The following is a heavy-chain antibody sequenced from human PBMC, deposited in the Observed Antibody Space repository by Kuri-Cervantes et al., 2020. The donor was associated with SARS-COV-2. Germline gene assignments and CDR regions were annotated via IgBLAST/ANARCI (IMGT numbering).Heavy chain of an antibody. Sequence: GGSLRLSCKASGYTFTSYYMHWVRQAPGQGLEWMGIINPSGGSTSYAQKFQGRVTMTRDTSTSTVYMELSRLRSADTAVYYCARDLSSSVASFYDYWGQGTLVTVSS. CDR2: INPSGGST. CDR1: GYTFTSYY. CDR3: ARDLSSSVASFYDY. J-gene: IGHJ4*02. V-gene: IGHV1-46*01. D-gene: IGHD6-6*01.